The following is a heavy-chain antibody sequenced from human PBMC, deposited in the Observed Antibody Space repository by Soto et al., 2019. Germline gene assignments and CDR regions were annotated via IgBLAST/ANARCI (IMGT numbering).Heavy chain of an antibody. J-gene: IGHJ3*02. V-gene: IGHV4-30-4*01. CDR1: GGSISSGDYY. Sequence: SETLSLTCTVSGGSISSGDYYWSWIRQPPGKGLEWIGYIYYSGSTYYNTSLKSRVTISVDTSKNQFSLKLSSVTAADTAVYYCASVSGTPMGPFPRVAFYIWGQGTMVTVS. CDR3: ASVSGTPMGPFPRVAFYI. D-gene: IGHD3-10*01. CDR2: IYYSGST.